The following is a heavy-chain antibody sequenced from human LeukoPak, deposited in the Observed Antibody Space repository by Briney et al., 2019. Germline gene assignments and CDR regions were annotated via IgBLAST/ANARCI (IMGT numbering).Heavy chain of an antibody. CDR1: GFTFSDYY. CDR3: ARIQGVRPMYYFDY. J-gene: IGHJ4*02. Sequence: GALRLSCAASGFTFSDYYMSWIRQAPGKGLEWVSYISSSGSTIYYADSVKGRFTISRDNSKNTLYLQMNSLRAEDTAVYYCARIQGVRPMYYFDYWGQGTLVTVSS. D-gene: IGHD6-6*01. V-gene: IGHV3-11*04. CDR2: ISSSGSTI.